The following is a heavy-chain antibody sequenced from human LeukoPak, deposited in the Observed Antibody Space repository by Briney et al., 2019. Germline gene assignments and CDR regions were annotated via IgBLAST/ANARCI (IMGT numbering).Heavy chain of an antibody. CDR1: GFTFRSYG. D-gene: IGHD6-19*01. Sequence: GGSLRLSCAASGFTFRSYGLHWVRQAPGKGLEWVSVIYNGDNTYYADSVQGRFTISKDNSKNTLYLQMNSLRPEDTAVYFCARASRWLAFDNWGQGTLVTVSS. CDR2: IYNGDNT. CDR3: ARASRWLAFDN. V-gene: IGHV3-66*01. J-gene: IGHJ4*02.